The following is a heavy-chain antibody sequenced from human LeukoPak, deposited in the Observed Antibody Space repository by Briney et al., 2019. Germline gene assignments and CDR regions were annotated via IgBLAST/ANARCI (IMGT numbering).Heavy chain of an antibody. V-gene: IGHV3-73*01. CDR1: GFTFSDSA. Sequence: GGSLRLSCAASGFTFSDSAMHWVRQASGTGLEWVARIRSKANTYAASYAASVKGRFTISRDDSENTASLQMNSLKTEDTAVYYCMARGDSYGLFDYWGHGTLVTVSS. CDR2: IRSKANTYAA. CDR3: MARGDSYGLFDY. J-gene: IGHJ4*01. D-gene: IGHD5-18*01.